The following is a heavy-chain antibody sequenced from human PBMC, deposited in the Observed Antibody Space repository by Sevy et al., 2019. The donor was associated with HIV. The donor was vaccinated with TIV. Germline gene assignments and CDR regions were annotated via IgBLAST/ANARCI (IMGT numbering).Heavy chain of an antibody. J-gene: IGHJ4*02. CDR3: ARSVIPTAIFDY. CDR1: GHTFTSYA. V-gene: IGHV1-3*01. D-gene: IGHD2-2*01. CDR2: INPGNGNT. Sequence: ASVKVSCKASGHTFTSYAIHWVRQAPGQRLEWMGWINPGNGNTKYSQKFQGRVTITRDTSASTTYMELSSLRSEDTAVYYCARSVIPTAIFDYWGRRTLVTVSS.